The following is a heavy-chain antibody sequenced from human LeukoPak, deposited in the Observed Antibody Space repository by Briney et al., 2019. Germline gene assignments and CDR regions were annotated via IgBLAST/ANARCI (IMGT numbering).Heavy chain of an antibody. V-gene: IGHV3-23*01. CDR3: AKRGVVIRVILVGFHKEAYYFDS. J-gene: IGHJ4*02. Sequence: PGGSLRLSCAVSGITLSNYGMSWVRQAPGKGLEWVAGISGSGGGTKYADSVKGRFTISRVNPKNTLYLQMNSLRAEDTAVYFCAKRGVVIRVILVGFHKEAYYFDSWGQGALVTVSS. CDR2: ISGSGGGT. CDR1: GITLSNYG. D-gene: IGHD3-22*01.